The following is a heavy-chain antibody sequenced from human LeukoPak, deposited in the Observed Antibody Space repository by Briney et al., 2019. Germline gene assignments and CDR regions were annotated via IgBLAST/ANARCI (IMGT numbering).Heavy chain of an antibody. CDR3: ARHQYDYVWGSYRYDAFDI. J-gene: IGHJ3*02. CDR2: IYYSGST. CDR1: GGSISSGDYY. V-gene: IGHV4-30-4*08. D-gene: IGHD3-16*02. Sequence: SETLSLTCTVSGGSISSGDYYWSWIRQPPGKGLEWIGYIYYSGSTYYNPSLKSRVTISVDTSKNQFSLKLSSVTAADTAVYYCARHQYDYVWGSYRYDAFDIWGQGTMVTVSS.